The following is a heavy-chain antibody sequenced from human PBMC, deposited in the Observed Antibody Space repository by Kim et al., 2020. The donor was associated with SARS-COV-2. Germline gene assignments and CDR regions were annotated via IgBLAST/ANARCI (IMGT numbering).Heavy chain of an antibody. D-gene: IGHD6-13*01. J-gene: IGHJ6*02. CDR3: ARDVRSSWPTRYYYYGMDV. CDR1: GFTFSSYA. CDR2: ISYDGSNK. Sequence: GGSLRLSCAASGFTFSSYAMHWVRQAPGKGLEWVAVISYDGSNKYYADSVKGRFTISRDNSKNTLYLQMNSLRAEDTAVYYCARDVRSSWPTRYYYYGMDVWGQGTTVTVSS. V-gene: IGHV3-30*04.